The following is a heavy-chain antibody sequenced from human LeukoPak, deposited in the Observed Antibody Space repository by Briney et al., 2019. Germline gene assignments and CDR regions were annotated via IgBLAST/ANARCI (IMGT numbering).Heavy chain of an antibody. Sequence: ASVKVSCKASGGXFSSYAXXWVXXAPXQXXEXMGRIIPILGIANYAQKFQGRVTITADKSTSTAYMELSSLRSEDTAVYYCARRAVAGPSFDYWGQGTLVTVSS. CDR3: ARRAVAGPSFDY. J-gene: IGHJ4*02. CDR2: IIPILGIA. V-gene: IGHV1-69*04. CDR1: GGXFSSYA. D-gene: IGHD6-19*01.